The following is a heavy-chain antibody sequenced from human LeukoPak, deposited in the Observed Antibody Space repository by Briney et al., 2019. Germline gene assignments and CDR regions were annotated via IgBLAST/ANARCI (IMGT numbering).Heavy chain of an antibody. CDR2: ISNSGSAK. Sequence: GGSLRLSCAASRFSFSNHSMNWVRQAPGKGLEWVSYISNSGSAKYYAASVKGRFTISRDNGKNSLYLQMNSLRAEDTAVYFCAKDTSRYTSGSTNFDYWGQGTLVTVSS. J-gene: IGHJ4*02. D-gene: IGHD6-19*01. V-gene: IGHV3-48*01. CDR3: AKDTSRYTSGSTNFDY. CDR1: RFSFSNHS.